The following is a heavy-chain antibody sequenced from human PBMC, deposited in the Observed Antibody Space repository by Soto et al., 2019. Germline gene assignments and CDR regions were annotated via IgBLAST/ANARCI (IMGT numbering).Heavy chain of an antibody. D-gene: IGHD6-19*01. Sequence: SETLSLTCGVSGGSITSSNWWTWVRQPPGKGLEWIGEIFHIGSTNYNPSLRSRVTISVDKSENQLSLKLTSVAAADTALYYCARVSVTGTYLDYWGQGMLVTVSS. CDR2: IFHIGST. V-gene: IGHV4-4*02. CDR3: ARVSVTGTYLDY. J-gene: IGHJ4*02. CDR1: GGSITSSNW.